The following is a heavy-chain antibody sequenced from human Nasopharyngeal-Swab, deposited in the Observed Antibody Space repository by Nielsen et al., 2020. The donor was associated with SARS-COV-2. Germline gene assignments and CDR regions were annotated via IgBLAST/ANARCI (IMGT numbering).Heavy chain of an antibody. CDR2: IRGSGSYV. Sequence: GESLKISCAVSGFSFNTYSMIWVRQVPGEGLDWVSSIRGSGSYVYYADSVKGRFTISKDSAKNSLYLQMNSLRAEDTAVYFCARIAGRGSIYYYYMDVWGTGTTVTVSS. D-gene: IGHD1-26*01. J-gene: IGHJ6*03. CDR3: ARIAGRGSIYYYYMDV. V-gene: IGHV3-21*01. CDR1: GFSFNTYS.